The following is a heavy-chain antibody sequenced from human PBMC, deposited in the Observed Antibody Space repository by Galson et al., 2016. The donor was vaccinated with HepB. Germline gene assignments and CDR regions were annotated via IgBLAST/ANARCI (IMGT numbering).Heavy chain of an antibody. J-gene: IGHJ4*02. CDR1: GFSFSSYG. CDR2: MWYDGTNK. D-gene: IGHD1-1*01. Sequence: SLRLSCAASGFSFSSYGMHWVRQAPGKGLEWVAVMWYDGTNKYYADSVNGRFTISRDNSENTLYLQMNSLRDEDTAVYFCAGDPFRLTTNYYFDYWGQGILVTVSS. V-gene: IGHV3-33*01. CDR3: AGDPFRLTTNYYFDY.